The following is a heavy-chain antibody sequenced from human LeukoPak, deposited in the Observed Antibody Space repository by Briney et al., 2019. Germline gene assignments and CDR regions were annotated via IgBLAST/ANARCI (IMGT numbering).Heavy chain of an antibody. CDR1: GYTFTNYY. CDR3: ARSSSWLSFDY. D-gene: IGHD6-13*01. V-gene: IGHV1-46*01. Sequence: ASVKVSCKASGYTFTNYYLHWVRQAPGQGLEWMGIINPSGGSTTYAQKFQGRLTMTRDTSTSTVYMDLSGLTSEDTAVYYCARSSSWLSFDYWGQGTLVTVSS. J-gene: IGHJ4*02. CDR2: INPSGGST.